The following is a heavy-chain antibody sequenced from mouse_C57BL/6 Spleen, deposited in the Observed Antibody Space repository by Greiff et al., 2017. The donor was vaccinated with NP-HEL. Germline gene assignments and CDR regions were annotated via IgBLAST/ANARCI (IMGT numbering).Heavy chain of an antibody. CDR3: ARGAGRGYYYAMDY. Sequence: DVKLVESGGGLVKPGGSLKLSCAASGFTFSSYAMSWVRQTPEKRLEWVATISDGGSYTYYPDNVKGRFTISRDNAKNNLYLQMSHLKSEDTAMYYCARGAGRGYYYAMDYWGQGTSVTVSS. CDR1: GFTFSSYA. CDR2: ISDGGSYT. D-gene: IGHD3-3*01. V-gene: IGHV5-4*03. J-gene: IGHJ4*01.